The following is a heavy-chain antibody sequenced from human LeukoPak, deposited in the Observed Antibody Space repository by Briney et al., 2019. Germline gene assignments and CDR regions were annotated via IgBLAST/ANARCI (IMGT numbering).Heavy chain of an antibody. D-gene: IGHD5/OR15-5a*01. CDR2: ISTGSSAI. CDR3: ARDVYFAFDI. V-gene: IGHV3-48*02. Sequence: PGGSLRLSCAASGFTFSTYSMNWVRQAPGKGLEWVSYISTGSSAIYYTDSVKGRFTIPRDNAKNSLYLQMNSLRDEDTAVYYCARDVYFAFDIWGQGTMVSVSS. CDR1: GFTFSTYS. J-gene: IGHJ3*02.